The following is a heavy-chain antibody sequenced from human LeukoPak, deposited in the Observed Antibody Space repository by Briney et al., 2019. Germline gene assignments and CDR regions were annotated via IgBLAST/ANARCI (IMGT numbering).Heavy chain of an antibody. V-gene: IGHV3-23*01. CDR2: INGNSITT. J-gene: IGHJ4*02. CDR1: GFTYSISA. D-gene: IGHD6-19*01. CDR3: AKDRTQGSGWYLIFDY. Sequence: WVSLRLSCAAYGFTYSISAMSWDRQAPGKGLEWLATINGNSITTYYAESLKGRFTSSRAASKNTLYLQIDSPEAEDTAVYFCAKDRTQGSGWYLIFDYWSQGTLVTVSS.